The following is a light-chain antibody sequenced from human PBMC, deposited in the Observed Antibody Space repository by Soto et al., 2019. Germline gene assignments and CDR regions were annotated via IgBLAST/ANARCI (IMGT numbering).Light chain of an antibody. CDR3: QQRSSWPLT. CDR1: QSVSSY. CDR2: DAS. J-gene: IGKJ4*01. V-gene: IGKV3-11*01. Sequence: EIVLTQSPATLSLSPGERATLTCRASQSVSSYLAWYQQKPGQAPRLLIYDASNRATGIPARFSGSGSGTDFTRTISRLEPEDFARYYCQQRSSWPLTFGGGTKVEIK.